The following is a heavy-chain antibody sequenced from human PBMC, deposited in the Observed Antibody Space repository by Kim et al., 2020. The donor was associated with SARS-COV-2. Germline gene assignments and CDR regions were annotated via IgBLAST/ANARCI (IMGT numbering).Heavy chain of an antibody. CDR2: ISWDATSS. V-gene: IGHV3-43*01. J-gene: IGHJ4*02. CDR3: ARATTLITPLDS. CDR1: GVTFDDYT. Sequence: GGSLRLACAASGVTFDDYTMHWVREAPGKGLEWVSVISWDATSSYYADSVTGRFTISRDNTKNSLSLQRNSLRTEDTALYYCARATTLITPLDSWGQGT.